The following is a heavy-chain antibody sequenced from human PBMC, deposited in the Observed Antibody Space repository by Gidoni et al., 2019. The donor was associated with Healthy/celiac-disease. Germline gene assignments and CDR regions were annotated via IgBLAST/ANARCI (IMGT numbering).Heavy chain of an antibody. D-gene: IGHD2-2*01. CDR2: ISPIFGIA. V-gene: IGHV1-69*17. CDR1: GGTFSSYA. Sequence: QVQLVQSGAEVKKPGSSVKVSCKASGGTFSSYAISWVRQAPGQGLEWMGGISPIFGIANYAQKFQGRVTITADKSTSTAYMELSSLRSEDTAVYYCATAPVVPAATYYYYGMDVWGQGTTVTVSS. CDR3: ATAPVVPAATYYYYGMDV. J-gene: IGHJ6*02.